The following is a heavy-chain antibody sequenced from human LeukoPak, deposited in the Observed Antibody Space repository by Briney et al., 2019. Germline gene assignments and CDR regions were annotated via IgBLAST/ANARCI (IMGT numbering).Heavy chain of an antibody. CDR1: GFTFSSFS. J-gene: IGHJ4*02. D-gene: IGHD4-17*01. CDR2: ISSSSSYI. V-gene: IGHV3-21*01. CDR3: AREFGYAVTSLDY. Sequence: GGSLRLSCAASGFTFSSFSMNWVRQAPGKGLEWVSSISSSSSYIYYADSVKGRFTISRDNAKNSLYLQMNSLRAEDTAVYYCAREFGYAVTSLDYWGQGTLVTVSS.